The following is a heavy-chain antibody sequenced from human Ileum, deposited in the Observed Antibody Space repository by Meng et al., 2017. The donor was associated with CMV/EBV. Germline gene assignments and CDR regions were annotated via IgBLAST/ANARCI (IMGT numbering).Heavy chain of an antibody. CDR3: ARDVRLVGHFDY. D-gene: IGHD2-15*01. CDR1: GGSVSDYY. V-gene: IGHV4-4*07. J-gene: IGHJ4*02. CDR2: IHPSGST. Sequence: HVPLPESGPRLVKPSETLSLTCTVSGGSVSDYYWTWIRQPAGKGLEWIGRIHPSGSTDDNYSLKSRATMSLDTSKNQLSLKLTSVTAADTAVYYCARDVRLVGHFDYWGQGTLVTVSS.